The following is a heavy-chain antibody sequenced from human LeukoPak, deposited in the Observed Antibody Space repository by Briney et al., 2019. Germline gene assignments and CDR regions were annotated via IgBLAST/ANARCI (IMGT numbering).Heavy chain of an antibody. CDR3: ATADWESFYFDS. J-gene: IGHJ4*02. Sequence: SETLSLTCTVSGGSVSRGGYYWNWIRQHPGKGLEWIGFTSYSEGTYYNPSLMSRITISVDISQNQFSLKMRDVTAADTAVYFCATADWESFYFDSWGQGALVAVSS. CDR1: GGSVSRGGYY. V-gene: IGHV4-31*03. D-gene: IGHD1-26*01. CDR2: TSYSEGT.